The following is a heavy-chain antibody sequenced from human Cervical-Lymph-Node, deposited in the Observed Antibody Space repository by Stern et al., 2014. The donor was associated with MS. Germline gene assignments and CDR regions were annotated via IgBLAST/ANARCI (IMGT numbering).Heavy chain of an antibody. CDR2: FWYDGSNK. Sequence: VQLLESGAGVVQPGASLRLSCAASGYTFSGYVLHWVRKAPGKGLEWVAGFWYDGSNKCYADSVKGRVTISRDNHKNTLDLQMNSLRIEDTAVYYCVRDNRYSYTICPGYFEYWGQGTLVIVSS. CDR1: GYTFSGYV. CDR3: VRDNRYSYTICPGYFEY. V-gene: IGHV3-33*01. D-gene: IGHD5-18*01. J-gene: IGHJ4*02.